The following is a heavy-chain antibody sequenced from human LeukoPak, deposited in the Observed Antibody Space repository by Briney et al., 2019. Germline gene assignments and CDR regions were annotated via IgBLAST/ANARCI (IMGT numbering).Heavy chain of an antibody. J-gene: IGHJ4*02. D-gene: IGHD3-9*01. CDR2: FDPEDGET. Sequence: GASVKVSCKVSGYTLTELSMHWVRQAPGKGLEWMGGFDPEDGETIYAQKFQGRVTMTEDTSTDTAYMELSSLRSEDTAVYYCATDLLRYFDWSPAGYWGQGTLVTVSS. CDR1: GYTLTELS. V-gene: IGHV1-24*01. CDR3: ATDLLRYFDWSPAGY.